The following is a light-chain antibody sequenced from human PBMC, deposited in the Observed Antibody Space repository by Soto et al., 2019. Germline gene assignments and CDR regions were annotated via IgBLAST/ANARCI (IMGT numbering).Light chain of an antibody. V-gene: IGKV3-11*01. CDR1: QSISSY. J-gene: IGKJ3*01. Sequence: ILMTQCPATLSFSAGERATLSCRASQSISSYLAWYQQKPGQAPRLLTXGACNRATGVPARFSGSGSGTDFTLTISRLEAEEFAVYYCQQRSNWPFGPGTKVDIK. CDR2: GAC. CDR3: QQRSNWP.